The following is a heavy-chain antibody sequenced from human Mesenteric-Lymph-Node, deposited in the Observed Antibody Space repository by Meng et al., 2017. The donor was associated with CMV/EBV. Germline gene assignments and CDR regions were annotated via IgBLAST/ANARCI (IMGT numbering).Heavy chain of an antibody. CDR2: ISPFNNNV. J-gene: IGHJ3*01. D-gene: IGHD4-11*01. Sequence: GYKFDNYVIAWLRQAPGQGLEWMGWISPFNNNVNYAQNFKGRVTMTTDSSTNTVYMELRSLRSDDRAMYYCAKNIYVTTSTVETFDVWGQGTMVTVSS. V-gene: IGHV1-18*01. CDR3: AKNIYVTTSTVETFDV. CDR1: GYKFDNYV.